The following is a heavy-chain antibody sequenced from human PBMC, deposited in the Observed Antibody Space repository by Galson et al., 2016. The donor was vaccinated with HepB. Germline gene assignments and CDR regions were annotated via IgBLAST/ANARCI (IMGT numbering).Heavy chain of an antibody. J-gene: IGHJ3*02. CDR2: IYPGDSDT. CDR3: ARQAVVGPGALDI. CDR1: GYNFINYW. Sequence: QSGAEVKKPGESLKISCKGSGYNFINYWIAWVRQMPGKGLEWMGIIYPGDSDTRYSPSFQGQVTNSADKSTSTAYLQWSSLKASDTATYYCARQAVVGPGALDIWGQGTMVTVSS. D-gene: IGHD2-15*01. V-gene: IGHV5-51*01.